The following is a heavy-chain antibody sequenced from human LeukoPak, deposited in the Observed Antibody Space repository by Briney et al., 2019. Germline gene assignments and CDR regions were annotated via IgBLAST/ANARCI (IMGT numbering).Heavy chain of an antibody. Sequence: GGSLRLSCAASGFTVSSNYMSWVRQAPGKGLEWVSVIYSGGSTYYADSVKGRFTISRDNSKNTLYLQMNSLRAEDTAVYYCAAVSPGYCGGDCYAFDIWGQGTMVTVSS. CDR1: GFTVSSNY. CDR3: AAVSPGYCGGDCYAFDI. V-gene: IGHV3-53*01. CDR2: IYSGGST. D-gene: IGHD2-21*02. J-gene: IGHJ3*02.